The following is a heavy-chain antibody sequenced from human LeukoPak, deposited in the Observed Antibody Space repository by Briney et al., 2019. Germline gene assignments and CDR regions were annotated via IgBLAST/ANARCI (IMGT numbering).Heavy chain of an antibody. J-gene: IGHJ4*02. CDR2: ISLTGLT. D-gene: IGHD2-8*01. CDR1: GGSISNTNW. CDR3: SRENGAFSPFGY. Sequence: SSETLSLTCGVSGGSISNTNWWSWVRQPPGQGLEWIGEISLTGLTHYNPSLESRVTVSLDKSKNQLSLNLTSVTAADTAVYYCSRENGAFSPFGYWGQGTLVTVLS. V-gene: IGHV4-4*02.